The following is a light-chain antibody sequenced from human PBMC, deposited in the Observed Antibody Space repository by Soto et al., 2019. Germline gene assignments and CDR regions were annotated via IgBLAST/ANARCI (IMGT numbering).Light chain of an antibody. CDR2: GAS. CDR1: QSVSNN. CDR3: QQYNNWWT. Sequence: EIVMTQSPATLSVSPGDWATLSCRARQSVSNNLAWYQKKPGQAPRLLIYGASTRATGIPARFSGSGSGTEFTLTITSLQSEDFAFYYCQQYNNWWTFGQGTRVDIK. V-gene: IGKV3-15*01. J-gene: IGKJ1*01.